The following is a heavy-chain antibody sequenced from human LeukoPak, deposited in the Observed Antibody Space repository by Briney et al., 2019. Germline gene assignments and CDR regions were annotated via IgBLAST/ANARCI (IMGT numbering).Heavy chain of an antibody. CDR1: GGSISSSSYY. J-gene: IGHJ3*02. CDR3: ATGLELYSSTSCYTGDDAFDI. CDR2: IYYSGST. V-gene: IGHV4-39*01. Sequence: SETLSLTCTVSGGSISSSSYYWGWIRQPPGKGLEWIVSIYYSGSTYYNPSLKSRVTISVDTSKNQFSLKLSSVTAADTAVYYCATGLELYSSTSCYTGDDAFDIWGQGTMVTVSS. D-gene: IGHD2-2*02.